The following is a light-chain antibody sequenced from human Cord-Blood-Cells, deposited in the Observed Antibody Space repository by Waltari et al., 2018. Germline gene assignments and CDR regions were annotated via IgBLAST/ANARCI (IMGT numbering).Light chain of an antibody. CDR1: STDVGGYNY. J-gene: IGLJ1*01. V-gene: IGLV2-14*01. CDR2: DVS. Sequence: QSDLTPPASVSGSPAKSITISCPGPSTDVGGYNYVSWYQQHPGKAPKLMIYDVSNRPAGVSNRFSGSKSGNTASLTISGLQAEDEADYYCSSYTSSSTLVFGTGTKVTVL. CDR3: SSYTSSSTLV.